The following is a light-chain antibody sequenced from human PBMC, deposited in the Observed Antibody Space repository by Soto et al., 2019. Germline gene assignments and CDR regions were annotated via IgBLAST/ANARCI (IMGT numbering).Light chain of an antibody. CDR3: HQRNSWPRST. Sequence: EVVLTQSPATLSLSPGERATLSCRASQAVPSYLAWYQQKPGQAPRLLIYDISNRATGIPARFRGSGSGTDFTLTISNLEPEDVAVFYCHQRNSWPRSTFGQGAKLEIK. J-gene: IGKJ2*02. V-gene: IGKV3-11*01. CDR1: QAVPSY. CDR2: DIS.